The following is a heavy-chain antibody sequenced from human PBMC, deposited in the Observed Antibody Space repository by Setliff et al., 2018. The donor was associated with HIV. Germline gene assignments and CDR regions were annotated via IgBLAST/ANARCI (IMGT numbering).Heavy chain of an antibody. CDR2: IYYSGTT. Sequence: SETLSLTCTVSGGLISSHIYQWGWIRQTPGKGLEWIGSIYYSGTTYYNPSLKSRLTISIDTSMNQFSLRLNALTAADTAVYYCARLGGNWGYWFDPWSQGTLVTSPQ. J-gene: IGHJ5*02. D-gene: IGHD7-27*01. V-gene: IGHV4-39*01. CDR3: ARLGGNWGYWFDP. CDR1: GGLISSHIYQ.